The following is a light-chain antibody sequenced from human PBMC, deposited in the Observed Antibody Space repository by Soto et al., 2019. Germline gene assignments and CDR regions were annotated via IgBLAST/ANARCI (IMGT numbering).Light chain of an antibody. CDR1: QGISSY. Sequence: IQLTQSPSSLSASVGDRVTITCRASQGISSYLAWYQQKPGKAPKLLIYAASTLQSGVPSRFSGSGSGIDFTLTISRPQPEDFATYYCQHPLTFGGGTKVDI. CDR2: AAS. J-gene: IGKJ4*01. CDR3: QHPLT. V-gene: IGKV1-9*01.